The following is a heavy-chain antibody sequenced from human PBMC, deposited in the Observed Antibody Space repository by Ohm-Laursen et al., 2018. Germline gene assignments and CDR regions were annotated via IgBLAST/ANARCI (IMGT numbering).Heavy chain of an antibody. J-gene: IGHJ3*02. CDR1: GAPISTHY. CDR2: IYYSGST. CDR3: ARRGHAFDI. V-gene: IGHV4-59*11. Sequence: SETLSLTCTVSGAPISTHYWSWIRQPPGKGLEWIGYIYYSGSTNYNPSLKSRVTMSVDTSKNQFSLKLSSVTAADTAVYYCARRGHAFDIWGQGTMVTVSS.